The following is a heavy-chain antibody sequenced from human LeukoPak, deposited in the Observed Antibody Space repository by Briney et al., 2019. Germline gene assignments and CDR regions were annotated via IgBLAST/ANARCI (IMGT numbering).Heavy chain of an antibody. CDR3: AGAAAGTAIDS. D-gene: IGHD6-13*01. V-gene: IGHV5-51*01. Sequence: KIGESLKISCKGSGYSFSTYWIAWVRQMPGKGLEWMGIIYPGDSDTRYSPSFQGQFTISADKSISTAYLQWSSLKASDSAIYYCAGAAAGTAIDSWGQGTLVTVSS. J-gene: IGHJ4*02. CDR2: IYPGDSDT. CDR1: GYSFSTYW.